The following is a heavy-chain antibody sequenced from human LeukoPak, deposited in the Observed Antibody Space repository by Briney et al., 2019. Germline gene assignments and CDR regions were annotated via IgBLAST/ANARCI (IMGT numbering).Heavy chain of an antibody. CDR2: ISGSGGSA. D-gene: IGHD4-17*01. CDR3: AKALSTTMTTVSFDI. V-gene: IGHV3-23*01. CDR1: GFTFRSYA. J-gene: IGHJ3*02. Sequence: GGFLRLSCAASGFTFRSYAMSWVRQAPGKGLEWVSGISGSGGSAHDADSVKGRFTISRDNSKNTLSLQMNSLRAEDTAIYYCAKALSTTMTTVSFDIWGQGTMVTVSS.